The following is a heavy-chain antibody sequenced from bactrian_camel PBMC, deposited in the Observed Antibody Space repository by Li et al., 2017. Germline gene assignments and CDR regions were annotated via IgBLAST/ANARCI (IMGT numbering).Heavy chain of an antibody. CDR3: AALFVGGYCGIDIRKNIERFGY. Sequence: VQLVESGGGSVQVGGSLRLSCEWSGYTGKMCMGWYRQAPEKERETVARIDTSGRTKYVDSVKGRFTASQDNAKNTLYLQMISLKPEDSAMYYCAALFVGGYCGIDIRKNIERFGYWGQGTQVTVS. V-gene: IGHV3S53*01. CDR2: IDTSGRT. CDR1: GYTGKMC. J-gene: IGHJ6*01. D-gene: IGHD2*01.